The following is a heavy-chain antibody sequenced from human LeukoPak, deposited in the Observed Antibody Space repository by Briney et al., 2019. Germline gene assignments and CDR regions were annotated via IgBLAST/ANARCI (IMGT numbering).Heavy chain of an antibody. CDR2: INPSGGST. CDR3: ARDMIKRESGYDPEEYYYYYYGMDV. CDR1: GYTFTSYY. V-gene: IGHV1-46*01. J-gene: IGHJ6*02. D-gene: IGHD5-12*01. Sequence: GASVKVSCKASGYTFTSYYMHWVRQAPGQGLEWMGIINPSGGSTSYAQKFQGRVTMTRDTSTSTVYMELSSLRSEDTAVYYCARDMIKRESGYDPEEYYYYYYGMDVWGQGTTVTVSS.